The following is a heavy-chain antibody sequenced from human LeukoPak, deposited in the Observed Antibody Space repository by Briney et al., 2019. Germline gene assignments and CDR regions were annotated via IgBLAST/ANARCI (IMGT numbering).Heavy chain of an antibody. J-gene: IGHJ4*02. Sequence: ASVKVSCKASGYTLTSYDINWVRQATGQGLEWMGWMNPNSGNTGYAQKFQGRVTMTRNTPISTAYMELSSLRSEDTAVYYCARGRRYFDWLLSDFDYWGQGTLVTVSS. CDR1: GYTLTSYD. D-gene: IGHD3-9*01. CDR3: ARGRRYFDWLLSDFDY. CDR2: MNPNSGNT. V-gene: IGHV1-8*01.